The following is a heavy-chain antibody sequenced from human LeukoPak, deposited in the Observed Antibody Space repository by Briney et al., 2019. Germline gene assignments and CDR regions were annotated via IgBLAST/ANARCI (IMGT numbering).Heavy chain of an antibody. V-gene: IGHV4-59*02. CDR2: IYYTET. Sequence: PSETLSLTCTVSGGSVSNYYWSWLRQSPEKGLEWIGYIYYTETSYNPSLKSRVTISADTSKNQFSLKLYSVTAADTAVYYCATRKLGNDYWGQGTLVTVSS. CDR1: GGSVSNYY. D-gene: IGHD7-27*01. J-gene: IGHJ4*02. CDR3: ATRKLGNDY.